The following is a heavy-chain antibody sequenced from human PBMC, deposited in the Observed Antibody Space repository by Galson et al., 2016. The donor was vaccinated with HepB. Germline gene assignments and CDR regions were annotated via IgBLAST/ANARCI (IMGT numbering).Heavy chain of an antibody. CDR1: GYTFTNYA. CDR3: ARDLAGGSMIVLEI. Sequence: SVKVSCKASGYTFTNYAMHWVRQAPGQRLEWMGWINAGNGDTKYSQKFQGRVTITRDTSASTAYMELSSLRSEDTAVYYCARDLAGGSMIVLEIWGQGTTVTVSS. D-gene: IGHD3-22*01. CDR2: INAGNGDT. J-gene: IGHJ3*02. V-gene: IGHV1-3*01.